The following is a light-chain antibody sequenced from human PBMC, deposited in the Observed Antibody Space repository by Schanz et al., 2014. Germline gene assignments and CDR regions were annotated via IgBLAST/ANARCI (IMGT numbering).Light chain of an antibody. Sequence: QSVLTQPPSVSGAPGQRVTISCTGSSSNIGAGYDVHWYQQLPGKGPKLLIYGNNNRPSGVPDRFSGSKSGTSASLAISGLQSEDEADYYCAAWDDSLNGRVFGGGTKLTVL. CDR2: GNN. V-gene: IGLV1-40*01. CDR1: SSNIGAGYD. J-gene: IGLJ3*02. CDR3: AAWDDSLNGRV.